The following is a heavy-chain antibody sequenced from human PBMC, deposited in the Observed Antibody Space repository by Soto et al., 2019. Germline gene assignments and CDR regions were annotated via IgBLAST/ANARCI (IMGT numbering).Heavy chain of an antibody. J-gene: IGHJ4*02. CDR3: ARDRPSSAYATICDS. D-gene: IGHD5-12*01. CDR2: IKQDGSAK. Sequence: PGGSLRLSCAASGFTFSSYWMSWVRQAPGKGLEWVANIKQDGSAKDYVDSVKGRFTISRDNAKNSLYLQMNSLRAEDTAVYYCARDRPSSAYATICDSWGQGT. V-gene: IGHV3-7*04. CDR1: GFTFSSYW.